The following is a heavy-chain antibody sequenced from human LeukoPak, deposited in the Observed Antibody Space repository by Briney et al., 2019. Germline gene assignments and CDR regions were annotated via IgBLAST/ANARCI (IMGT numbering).Heavy chain of an antibody. CDR3: ARDFGRPIWTGYWDY. D-gene: IGHD3/OR15-3a*01. J-gene: IGHJ4*02. CDR1: GFTLNIHA. Sequence: GRSLRLSCAASGFTLNIHAIHWVRHAPGKGLECVADISYDGRNKYYADSVKGRYTISRDISKNTLYLHMDILRSDHTGVYICARDFGRPIWTGYWDYWGQGTLVTVSS. CDR2: ISYDGRNK. V-gene: IGHV3-30*04.